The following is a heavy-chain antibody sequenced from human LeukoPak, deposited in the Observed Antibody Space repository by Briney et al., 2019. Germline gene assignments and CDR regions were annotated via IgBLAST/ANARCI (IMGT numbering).Heavy chain of an antibody. V-gene: IGHV3-53*01. CDR3: ASAYSSWAYYYYYMDV. D-gene: IGHD6-13*01. CDR1: GFTVSSNY. J-gene: IGHJ6*03. Sequence: GGSLRLSCAASGFTVSSNYMSWVRQAPGKGLEWVSVIYSGGSTYYADSVKGRFTISRDNSKNTLYLRMNSLRAEDTAVYYCASAYSSWAYYYYYMDVWGKGTTVTIFS. CDR2: IYSGGST.